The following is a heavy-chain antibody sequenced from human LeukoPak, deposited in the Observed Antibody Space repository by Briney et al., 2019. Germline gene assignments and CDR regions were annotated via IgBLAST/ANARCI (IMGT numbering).Heavy chain of an antibody. D-gene: IGHD2-8*01. CDR2: ISGSGAGT. CDR1: GFTFSSYA. J-gene: IGHJ4*02. Sequence: GGSLSLSCAVSGFTFSSYAMNWVRQAPRKGLEWVSGISGSGAGTYYADSVKGRFNISRDNAKNTLYLQMNSVRAEDTAVYYCAKMVREFYTISYYFDYWGQGTLVTVST. CDR3: AKMVREFYTISYYFDY. V-gene: IGHV3-23*01.